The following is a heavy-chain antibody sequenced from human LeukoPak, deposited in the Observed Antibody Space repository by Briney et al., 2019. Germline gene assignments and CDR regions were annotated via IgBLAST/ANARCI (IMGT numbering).Heavy chain of an antibody. V-gene: IGHV3-48*03. CDR2: ISTGGNTI. D-gene: IGHD4-17*01. CDR3: ARTRGLTMDVMWFDT. CDR1: GFPFSGFD. Sequence: GGSLRLSCAASGFPFSGFDMNWVRQAPGQGLEWISYISTGGNTINYTDSVRGRFITSRANDGRSLFLQMNDLRAEEKAVYYCARTRGLTMDVMWFDTWGQGTLVSVSS. J-gene: IGHJ5*02.